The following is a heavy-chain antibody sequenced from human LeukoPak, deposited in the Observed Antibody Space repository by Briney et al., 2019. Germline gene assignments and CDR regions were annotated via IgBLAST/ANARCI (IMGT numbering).Heavy chain of an antibody. Sequence: GGSLRLSCAASGFTVSSNYISWVRHAPGKGLGWVSVIYSGGSTYYADSVTGRFTISRDNSKNTLYLQMDSLRAEDTAVYYCARFGPGGAFDYWGQGTLVTVSS. CDR2: IYSGGST. J-gene: IGHJ4*02. V-gene: IGHV3-53*01. CDR3: ARFGPGGAFDY. D-gene: IGHD3-16*01. CDR1: GFTVSSNY.